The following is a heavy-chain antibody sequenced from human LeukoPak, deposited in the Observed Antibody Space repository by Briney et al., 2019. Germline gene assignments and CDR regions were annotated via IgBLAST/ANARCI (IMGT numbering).Heavy chain of an antibody. CDR3: AKGLEGYYDSSGYYYYIVDAFDI. V-gene: IGHV3-23*01. CDR2: ISGSGGST. Sequence: QSGGSLRLSCAASGFTFSSYAMSWVRQAPGKGLEWVSAISGSGGSTYYADSVKGRFTISRDNSKNTLYLQMNSLRAEDTAVYYCAKGLEGYYDSSGYYYYIVDAFDIWGQGTMVTVSS. CDR1: GFTFSSYA. D-gene: IGHD3-22*01. J-gene: IGHJ3*02.